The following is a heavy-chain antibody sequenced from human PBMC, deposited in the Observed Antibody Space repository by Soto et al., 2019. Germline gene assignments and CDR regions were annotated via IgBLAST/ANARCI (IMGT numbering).Heavy chain of an antibody. J-gene: IGHJ4*02. CDR3: AKDDGQGVTTSH. V-gene: IGHV3-30*18. CDR2: ISYDGSNK. D-gene: IGHD4-4*01. CDR1: GFTFSSYG. Sequence: GGSLRLSCAASGFTFSSYGMHWVRQAPGKGLEWVAVISYDGSNKYYADSVKGRFTISRDNSKNTLYLQMNSLRAEDTAVYYCAKDDGQGVTTSHWGQGTLVTVSS.